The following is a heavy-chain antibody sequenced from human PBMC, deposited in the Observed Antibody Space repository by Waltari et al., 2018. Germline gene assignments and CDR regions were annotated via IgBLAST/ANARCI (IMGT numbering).Heavy chain of an antibody. CDR1: GGSISSSSYY. CDR2: IYYSGST. J-gene: IGHJ4*02. V-gene: IGHV4-39*07. D-gene: IGHD2-2*01. Sequence: QLQLQESGPGLVKPSETLSLTCTVSGGSISSSSYYWGWIRQPPGKGVEWIGSIYYSGSTYYNPTLRSRVTISVDTSKNQFSLKLSSVTAADTAVYYCAREPSTNAFDYWGQGTLVTVSS. CDR3: AREPSTNAFDY.